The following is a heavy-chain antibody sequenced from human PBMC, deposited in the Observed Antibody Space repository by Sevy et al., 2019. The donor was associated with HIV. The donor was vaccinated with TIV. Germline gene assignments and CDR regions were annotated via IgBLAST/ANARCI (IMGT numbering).Heavy chain of an antibody. CDR3: AREGCTRPHDY. CDR2: LSFGCGKI. V-gene: IGHV3-23*01. J-gene: IGHJ4*02. Sequence: GGSLRLSCAASGFAFYDYSMSWIRQAPGKGLEWVATLSFGCGKINYADSVKGRFTISRDNSRNSFYLKMDNLGVEDTALYYCAREGCTRPHDYWGQGTRVTVSS. CDR1: GFAFYDYS. D-gene: IGHD2-8*01.